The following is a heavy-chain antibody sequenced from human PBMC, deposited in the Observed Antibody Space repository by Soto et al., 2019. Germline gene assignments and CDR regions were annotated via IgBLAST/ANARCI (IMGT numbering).Heavy chain of an antibody. D-gene: IGHD2-8*01. CDR1: GYTLTELS. Sequence: ASVKVSCKVSGYTLTELSMHWVRQAPGKGLEWMGGFDPEDGETIYAQKFQGRVTMTEDTSTDTAYMELSSLRSEDTAVYYCACAPYCTNGVCYTGDYYYGMDVWGQGTTVTVSS. CDR2: FDPEDGET. J-gene: IGHJ6*02. CDR3: ACAPYCTNGVCYTGDYYYGMDV. V-gene: IGHV1-24*01.